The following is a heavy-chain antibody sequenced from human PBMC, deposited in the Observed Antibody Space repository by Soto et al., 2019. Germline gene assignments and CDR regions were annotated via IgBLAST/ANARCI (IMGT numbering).Heavy chain of an antibody. CDR1: GGSISSGDYY. D-gene: IGHD3-9*01. Sequence: PSETLSLTCTVSGGSISSGDYYWSWIRQPPGKGLEWIGYIYYSGSTYYNPSLKSRVTISVDTSKNQFSLKLSSVTAADTAVYYCARGQDGGNYDILTGYYTANWFDPWGQGTLVTVSS. CDR2: IYYSGST. CDR3: ARGQDGGNYDILTGYYTANWFDP. J-gene: IGHJ5*02. V-gene: IGHV4-30-4*01.